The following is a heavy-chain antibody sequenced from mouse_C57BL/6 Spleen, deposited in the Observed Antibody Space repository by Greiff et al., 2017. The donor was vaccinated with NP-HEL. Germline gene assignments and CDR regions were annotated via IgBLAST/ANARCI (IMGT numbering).Heavy chain of an antibody. CDR2: IWTGGGT. V-gene: IGHV2-9-1*01. D-gene: IGHD1-1*01. CDR1: GFSLTSYA. CDR3: ANYYGSSHGFAY. J-gene: IGHJ3*01. Sequence: VQVVESGPGLVAPSQSLSITCTVSGFSLTSYAISWVRQPPGKGLEWLGVIWTGGGTNYNSALKSRLSISKDNSKSQVFLKMNSLQTDDTARYYCANYYGSSHGFAYWGQGTLVTVSA.